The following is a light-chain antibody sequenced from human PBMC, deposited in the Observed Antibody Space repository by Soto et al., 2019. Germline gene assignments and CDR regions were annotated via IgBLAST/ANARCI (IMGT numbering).Light chain of an antibody. CDR2: EVS. V-gene: IGLV2-8*01. J-gene: IGLJ2*01. CDR1: SSDFGGYNY. CDR3: SSYAGNTVI. Sequence: QSVLTQPPSASGSPGQSVAVSCTGTSSDFGGYNYVSWYQQHPGKAPKLLIFEVSRRPSGVPDRFSGSKSGNTASLTVSGLQAEDEADYYCSSYAGNTVIFGGGTKLTVL.